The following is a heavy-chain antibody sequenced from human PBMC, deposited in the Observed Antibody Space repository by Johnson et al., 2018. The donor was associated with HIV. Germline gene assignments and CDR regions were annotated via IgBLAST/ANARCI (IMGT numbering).Heavy chain of an antibody. CDR2: ISYDGSNK. CDR1: GFTFSGYG. CDR3: ALTSYYDSRGAFDI. D-gene: IGHD3-22*01. J-gene: IGHJ3*02. Sequence: QVQLVESGGGAVQPGKSLRLACAASGFTFSGYGMHWVRQAPGKGLEWVAVISYDGSNKYYADSMKGRSTISRDNTKNTLYLQMNSLRAEDTAVYYCALTSYYDSRGAFDIWGQGTMVTVSS. V-gene: IGHV3-30*03.